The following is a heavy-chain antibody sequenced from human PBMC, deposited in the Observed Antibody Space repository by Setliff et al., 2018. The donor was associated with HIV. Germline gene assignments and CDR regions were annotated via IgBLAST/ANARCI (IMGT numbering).Heavy chain of an antibody. CDR1: GYTFTTYA. J-gene: IGHJ6*02. D-gene: IGHD6-13*01. Sequence: ASVKVSCKASGYTFTTYAMHWVRQAPGQRLEWMGWINGGNGNTEYSQKFQERVTITRDMSTSTAYMELSSLRSEDTAVYYCAADPFHSSSWPYYNYYGMDVWGQGTTVTVSS. V-gene: IGHV1-3*01. CDR3: AADPFHSSSWPYYNYYGMDV. CDR2: INGGNGNT.